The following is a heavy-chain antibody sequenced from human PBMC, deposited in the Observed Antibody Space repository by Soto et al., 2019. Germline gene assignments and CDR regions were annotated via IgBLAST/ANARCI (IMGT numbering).Heavy chain of an antibody. D-gene: IGHD3-3*01. CDR1: GFTFSSYE. V-gene: IGHV3-48*03. CDR3: ARDLLHYDFWSGYSAYFYYGMDV. J-gene: IGHJ6*02. CDR2: ISDSGGTV. Sequence: PVGSLRLSCAASGFTFSSYEMNWVRQAPGQGLEWVSYISDSGGTVYYADSVKGRFTVSRDNAQNSVYLQMNSLRTEDTAVYYCARDLLHYDFWSGYSAYFYYGMDVRGQGTTVTVS.